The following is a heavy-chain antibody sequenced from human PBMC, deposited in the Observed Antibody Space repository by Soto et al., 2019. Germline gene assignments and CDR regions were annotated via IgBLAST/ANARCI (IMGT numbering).Heavy chain of an antibody. CDR1: GGTFSSYA. CDR2: IIPIFATA. CDR3: ARSVSFRYQLLKRGMDV. V-gene: IGHV1-69*13. Sequence: ASVKVSCKASGGTFSSYAISWVRQAPGQGLEWMGGIIPIFATANYAQKFQGRVMITVDESTSTAYMELSSLRSEDTAVYYCARSVSFRYQLLKRGMDVWGQGTTVTVSS. J-gene: IGHJ6*02. D-gene: IGHD2-2*01.